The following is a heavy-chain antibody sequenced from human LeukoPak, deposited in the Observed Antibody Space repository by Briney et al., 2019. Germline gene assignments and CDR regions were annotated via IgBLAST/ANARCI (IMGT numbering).Heavy chain of an antibody. D-gene: IGHD3-22*01. J-gene: IGHJ6*02. CDR2: INSDGSST. V-gene: IGHV3-74*01. CDR3: ARDHYYDSSGYCSGYLGYGMDF. CDR1: GFTFSSYW. Sequence: GGSQRLSCAASGFTFSSYWMHWVRQAPGKGLVWVSRINSDGSSTSYADSVKGRFTISRDNAKNTLYLQMNSLRAEDTAVYYCARDHYYDSSGYCSGYLGYGMDFWGQGTTVTVSS.